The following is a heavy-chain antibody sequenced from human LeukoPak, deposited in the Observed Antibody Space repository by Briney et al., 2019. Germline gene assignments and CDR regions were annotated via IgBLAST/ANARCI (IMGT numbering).Heavy chain of an antibody. J-gene: IGHJ3*02. D-gene: IGHD3-10*02. CDR1: GFTFDDFA. CDR2: ISWNSGSR. CDR3: ARVGEVLDDYYDGGDAFDI. Sequence: SGGSLRLSCAASGFTFDDFAMHWVRQAPGKGLEWVSGISWNSGSRGYADSVKGRFTISRDNAKNSLYLQMNSLRAEDTALYYCARVGEVLDDYYDGGDAFDIWGQGTMVTVSS. V-gene: IGHV3-9*01.